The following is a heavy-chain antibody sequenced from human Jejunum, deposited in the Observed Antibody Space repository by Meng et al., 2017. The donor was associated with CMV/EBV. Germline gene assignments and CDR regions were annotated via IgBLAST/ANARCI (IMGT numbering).Heavy chain of an antibody. D-gene: IGHD3-16*01. CDR2: ISASGDLA. CDR1: VVTLFTVS. V-gene: IGHV3-23*01. CDR3: AKGGVKVFYFNGLDV. Sequence: VVTLFTVSIDWVLQAPRERVQSVFRISASGDLAYYADSVKSRFTLSRDTSKNSLYLQMNSRTAEDTAVYYCAKGGVKVFYFNGLDVWGQGTTVTVSS. J-gene: IGHJ6*02.